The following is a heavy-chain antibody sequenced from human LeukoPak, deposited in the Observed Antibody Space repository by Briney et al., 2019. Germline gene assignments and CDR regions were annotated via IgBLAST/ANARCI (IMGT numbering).Heavy chain of an antibody. D-gene: IGHD3-22*01. J-gene: IGHJ4*02. V-gene: IGHV4-30-4*01. Sequence: SETLSLTCTVSGGSISSGDYYWSWIRQPPGKGLEWIGYIYYSGSTYYNPSLKSRVTISVDTSKNQFSLKLSSVTAADTAVYYCASASYYYDSSGYYSYWGQGTLVTVSS. CDR1: GGSISSGDYY. CDR3: ASASYYYDSSGYYSY. CDR2: IYYSGST.